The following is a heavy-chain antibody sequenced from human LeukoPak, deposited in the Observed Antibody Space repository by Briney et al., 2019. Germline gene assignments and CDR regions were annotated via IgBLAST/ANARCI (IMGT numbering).Heavy chain of an antibody. CDR3: AKDWKFYYVSRSFFSDN. CDR1: GFAFSSYA. CDR2: ISHDGSKK. Sequence: PTGGSLRLSCAASGFAFSSYAVHWVRQAPGKGLECVAVISHDGSKKYYADFVKGRFTISRDNSKNTLYLHMNSLIPEDTAVYFCAKDWKFYYVSRSFFSDNWGQGTLVTVSS. J-gene: IGHJ4*02. D-gene: IGHD3-10*01. V-gene: IGHV3-30-3*01.